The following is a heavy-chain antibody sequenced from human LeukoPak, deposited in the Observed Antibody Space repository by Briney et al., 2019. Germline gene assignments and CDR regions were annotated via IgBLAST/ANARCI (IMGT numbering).Heavy chain of an antibody. V-gene: IGHV5-51*01. CDR3: ARLSGGYYYDSSGSDAFDI. CDR2: IYPGDSDT. Sequence: GESLKISCKGSGYSFTSYWIGWVRQMPGKGLEWMGIIYPGDSDTRYSPSFQSHVPISADKSTSTAYLQWSSLKASDTAVYYCARLSGGYYYDSSGSDAFDIWGQGTKVTVSS. D-gene: IGHD3-22*01. J-gene: IGHJ3*02. CDR1: GYSFTSYW.